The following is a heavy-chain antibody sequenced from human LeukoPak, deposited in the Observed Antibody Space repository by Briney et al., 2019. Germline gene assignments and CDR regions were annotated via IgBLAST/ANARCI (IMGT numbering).Heavy chain of an antibody. CDR1: GFTFSSYA. J-gene: IGHJ4*02. D-gene: IGHD3-10*01. Sequence: GGSLRLSCAASGFTFSSYAMSWVRPAPGKGLEWVSAISGSGGSTYYADSVKGRFTISRDNSKNTLYLQMNSLRAEDTAVYYCAKDSYYYGSGSYLRIDYWGQGTLVTVSS. CDR3: AKDSYYYGSGSYLRIDY. CDR2: ISGSGGST. V-gene: IGHV3-23*01.